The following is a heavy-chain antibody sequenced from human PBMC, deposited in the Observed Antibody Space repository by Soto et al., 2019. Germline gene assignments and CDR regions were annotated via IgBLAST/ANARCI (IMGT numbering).Heavy chain of an antibody. D-gene: IGHD6-19*01. J-gene: IGHJ4*02. CDR1: GYTFTSYG. V-gene: IGHV1-18*01. CDR3: ARDVGGWYTY. Sequence: QVQLVQSGAEVKKPGASVKVSCKASGYTFTSYGISWVRQAPGQGLEWMGGISAYNGNTHYAQKLQGRVTMTTDTSTSTAYMELRSPRYEDPAVYYCARDVGGWYTYWGQGTLVTVSS. CDR2: ISAYNGNT.